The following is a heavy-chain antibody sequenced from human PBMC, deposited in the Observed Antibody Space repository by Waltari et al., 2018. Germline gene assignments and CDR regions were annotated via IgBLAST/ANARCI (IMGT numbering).Heavy chain of an antibody. Sequence: QVQLQESGPGLVKPSQTLSLTCTVSGGSISSGSYYWSWIRQPAGKGLEWIGYIYTSGGTNSTPALTSRVTRSVDTSKNQFSLKLSSVTAADTAVYYCARGGNSWGTYYYYGMDVWGQGTTVTVSS. CDR1: GGSISSGSYY. D-gene: IGHD2-21*02. CDR2: IYTSGGT. V-gene: IGHV4-61*09. J-gene: IGHJ6*02. CDR3: ARGGNSWGTYYYYGMDV.